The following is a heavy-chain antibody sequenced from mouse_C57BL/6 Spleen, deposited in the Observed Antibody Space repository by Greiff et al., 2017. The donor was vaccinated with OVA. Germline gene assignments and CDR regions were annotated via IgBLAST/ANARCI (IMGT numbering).Heavy chain of an antibody. CDR3: ARGVKDGYYGFAY. CDR1: GYTFTDYN. CDR2: INPNNGGT. V-gene: IGHV1-18*01. D-gene: IGHD2-3*01. J-gene: IGHJ3*01. Sequence: VQLQQSGPELVKPGASVKIPCKASGYTFTDYNMDWVKQSHGKSLEWIGDINPNNGGTIYNQKFKGKATLTVDKSSSTAYMALRSLTSEDTAVYYCARGVKDGYYGFAYWGQGTLVTVSA.